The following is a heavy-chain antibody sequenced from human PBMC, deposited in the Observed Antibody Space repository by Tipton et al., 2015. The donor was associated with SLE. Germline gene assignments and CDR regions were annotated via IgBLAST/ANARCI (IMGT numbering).Heavy chain of an antibody. CDR3: AKVTSWFLTGHVDY. J-gene: IGHJ4*02. Sequence: SLRLSCAASGFTFSRYAMSWVRQAPGKGLEWVSVIYSGGSTYYVDSVKGRFTISRDNSENTLYLQMKSLRAEDTAVYYCAKVTSWFLTGHVDYWGQGTLVTVSS. D-gene: IGHD2-8*02. CDR2: IYSGGST. V-gene: IGHV3-23*03. CDR1: GFTFSRYA.